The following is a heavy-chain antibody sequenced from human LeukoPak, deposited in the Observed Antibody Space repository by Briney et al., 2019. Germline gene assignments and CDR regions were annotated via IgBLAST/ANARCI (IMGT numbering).Heavy chain of an antibody. CDR2: IYYSGST. Sequence: PSETLSLTCTVSGGSISSYYWSWIRQPPGKGLEWIGYIYYSGSTNYNPSLKSRVTISVDTSKNQFSLKLSSVTAADTAVYYCARVFGRFLDYWGQGTLVTVSS. CDR1: GGSISSYY. CDR3: ARVFGRFLDY. V-gene: IGHV4-59*01. D-gene: IGHD3-16*01. J-gene: IGHJ4*02.